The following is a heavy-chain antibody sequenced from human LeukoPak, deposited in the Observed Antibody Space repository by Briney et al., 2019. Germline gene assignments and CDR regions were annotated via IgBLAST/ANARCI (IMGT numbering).Heavy chain of an antibody. CDR1: GGTFSSYA. D-gene: IGHD3-3*01. V-gene: IGHV1-69*13. CDR2: IIPIFGTA. Sequence: SVKVSCKASGGTFSSYAISWVRQAPGQGLEWMGGIIPIFGTANYAQKFQGRVTITADESTSTAYMELSSLRSEDTAVYYCARSLYYDFWSGYYSVGLDYWGQGTLVTVSS. CDR3: ARSLYYDFWSGYYSVGLDY. J-gene: IGHJ4*02.